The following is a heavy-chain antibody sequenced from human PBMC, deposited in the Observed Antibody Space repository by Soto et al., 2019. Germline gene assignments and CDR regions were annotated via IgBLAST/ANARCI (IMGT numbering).Heavy chain of an antibody. V-gene: IGHV3-30-3*01. CDR2: ISFDGGND. CDR1: GFMFRNHA. Sequence: QVDLVESGGGVVQPGRSLRLSCAASGFMFRNHAWHWVRPAPGKGLGWVGDISFDGGNDFYADSVKGRFNISRDNSRNTMYLPMDRLRPEDTAVYYCARDAVDVTKMVFVSPIDSWGQGALVTVSS. D-gene: IGHD2-21*01. CDR3: ARDAVDVTKMVFVSPIDS. J-gene: IGHJ4*02.